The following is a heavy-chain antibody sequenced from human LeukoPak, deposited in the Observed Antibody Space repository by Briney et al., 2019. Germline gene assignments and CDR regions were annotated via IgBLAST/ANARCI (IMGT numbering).Heavy chain of an antibody. CDR2: IYYSGST. Sequence: SETLSLTCTVSGGSISSYYWSWIRQPPGKGLEWIGYIYYSGSTNYNPSLKSRVTISVDTSKNQFSLKLSSVTAADTAVYYCAGYSLALDYWGQGTLVTVSS. D-gene: IGHD2-21*01. J-gene: IGHJ4*02. CDR1: GGSISSYY. CDR3: AGYSLALDY. V-gene: IGHV4-59*08.